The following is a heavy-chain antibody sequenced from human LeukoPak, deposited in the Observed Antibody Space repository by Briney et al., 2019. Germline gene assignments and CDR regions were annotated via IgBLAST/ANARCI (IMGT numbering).Heavy chain of an antibody. J-gene: IGHJ4*02. Sequence: ASVTVSCTASGYTFTSYHMHWVRQAPGQGLEWMGIINPSGGSTSYAQKFQGRVTMTRDTSTSTVYMELSSLRSEDTAVYYCARDRGSYGSGSLDFDYWGQGTLVTVSS. CDR2: INPSGGST. V-gene: IGHV1-46*01. D-gene: IGHD3-10*01. CDR1: GYTFTSYH. CDR3: ARDRGSYGSGSLDFDY.